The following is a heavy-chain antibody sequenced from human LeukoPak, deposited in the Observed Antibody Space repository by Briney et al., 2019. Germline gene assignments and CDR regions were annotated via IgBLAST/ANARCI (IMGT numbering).Heavy chain of an antibody. V-gene: IGHV1-2*04. Sequence: VASVTVSCKASGYTFTSYAMHWVRQAPGQRLEWMGWINPNSGGTNYAQKFQGWVTMTRDTSISTAYMELSRLRSDDTAVYYCARGERGYSGYDYGDYWGQGTLVTVSS. CDR2: INPNSGGT. J-gene: IGHJ4*02. CDR1: GYTFTSYA. D-gene: IGHD5-12*01. CDR3: ARGERGYSGYDYGDY.